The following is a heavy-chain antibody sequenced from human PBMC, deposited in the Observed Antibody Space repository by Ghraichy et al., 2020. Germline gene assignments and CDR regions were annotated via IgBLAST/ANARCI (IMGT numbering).Heavy chain of an antibody. CDR1: GFTVSSNY. CDR3: AREGSGTVTADAFDI. CDR2: IYSGGST. D-gene: IGHD1-7*01. J-gene: IGHJ3*02. V-gene: IGHV3-53*01. Sequence: GGSLRLSCAASGFTVSSNYMSWVRQAPGKGLEWVSVIYSGGSTYYADSLKGRFTISRDNSKNTLYLQMNSLRAEDTAVYYCAREGSGTVTADAFDIWGQGTMVTVSS.